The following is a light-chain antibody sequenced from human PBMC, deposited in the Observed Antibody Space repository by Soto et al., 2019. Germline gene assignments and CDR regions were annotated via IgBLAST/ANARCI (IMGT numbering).Light chain of an antibody. CDR1: SSDVGGYNY. J-gene: IGLJ2*01. CDR3: SSYTSSSTSSVV. V-gene: IGLV2-14*01. CDR2: EVS. Sequence: ALTQPASVSGSPGQSITISCTGTSSDVGGYNYVSWYQQHPGKAPKLMIYEVSNRPSGVSNRFSGSKSGNTASLTISGLQAEDEADYYCSSYTSSSTSSVVFGGGTKLTVL.